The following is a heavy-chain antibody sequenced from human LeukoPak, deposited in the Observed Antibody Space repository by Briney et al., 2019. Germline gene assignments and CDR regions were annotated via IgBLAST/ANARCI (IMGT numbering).Heavy chain of an antibody. V-gene: IGHV3-23*01. J-gene: IGHJ4*02. Sequence: GGSLRLSCAASGFTFSSHAMSWVRQAPGKGLEWVSGISSNGGSTDYADSVKGRFTISGDNSKNTLYLQMNSLRAEDAAVYYCATRGYSSGWYQYYFDYWGQGTLVTVSS. D-gene: IGHD6-19*01. CDR3: ATRGYSSGWYQYYFDY. CDR2: ISSNGGST. CDR1: GFTFSSHA.